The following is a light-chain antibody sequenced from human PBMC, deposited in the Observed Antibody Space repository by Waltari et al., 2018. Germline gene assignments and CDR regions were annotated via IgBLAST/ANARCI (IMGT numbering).Light chain of an antibody. V-gene: IGLV2-14*03. CDR3: NSYTSSSTFYV. CDR1: SSDVGGYDV. Sequence: QSALTQPASVSGSPGQSITISCTGTSSDVGGYDVVSWYQQHPGKAPKLLIYDVSKRPSGVSNRFSGSKSGNTASLTISGLQAEDEADYFCNSYTSSSTFYVFGTGTKVTVL. CDR2: DVS. J-gene: IGLJ1*01.